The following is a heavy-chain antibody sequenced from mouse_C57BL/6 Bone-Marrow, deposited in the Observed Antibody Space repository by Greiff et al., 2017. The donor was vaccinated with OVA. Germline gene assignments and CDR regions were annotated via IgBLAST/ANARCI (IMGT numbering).Heavy chain of an antibody. CDR2: IYPGDGDT. J-gene: IGHJ2*01. D-gene: IGHD2-4*01. V-gene: IGHV1-82*01. Sequence: QVQLQQSGPELVKPGASVKISCKASGYAFSSSWMNWVKQRPGKGLEWIGRIYPGDGDTNYNGKFKGKATLTADKSSSTAYMQLSILTSEDSAVYFCARNDYSDYWGQGTTLTVSS. CDR1: GYAFSSSW. CDR3: ARNDYSDY.